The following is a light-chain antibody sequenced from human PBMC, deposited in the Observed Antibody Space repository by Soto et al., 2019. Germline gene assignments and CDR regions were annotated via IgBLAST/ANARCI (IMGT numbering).Light chain of an antibody. V-gene: IGKV1-33*01. CDR2: DAS. CDR3: QQYDNPPLT. J-gene: IGKJ4*01. Sequence: DIQMTQSPSTLSASVGDRVAITCRASQSISAWLAWYQQKPGKAPSLLIYDASNLETGVPSRFSGSGSGTDFTFTISSLQPEDIATYYCQQYDNPPLTFGGGTKVDIK. CDR1: QSISAW.